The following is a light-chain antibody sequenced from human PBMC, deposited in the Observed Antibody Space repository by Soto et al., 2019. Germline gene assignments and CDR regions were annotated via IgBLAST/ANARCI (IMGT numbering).Light chain of an antibody. CDR1: QSISRS. J-gene: IGKJ1*01. V-gene: IGKV3-11*01. Sequence: EIVLTQSPAILSVSPGERATLSCRASQSISRSLAWYQQKPGQAPRLLIYDASNRATGIPARFSGSGSGTDFTLTISSLEPEDFAVYYCQQRSNWPRTFGQGTKVDI. CDR3: QQRSNWPRT. CDR2: DAS.